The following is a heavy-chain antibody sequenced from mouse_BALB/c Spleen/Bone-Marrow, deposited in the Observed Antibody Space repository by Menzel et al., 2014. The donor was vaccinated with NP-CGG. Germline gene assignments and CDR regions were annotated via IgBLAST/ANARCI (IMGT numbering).Heavy chain of an antibody. J-gene: IGHJ3*01. CDR1: GFTFSDYY. D-gene: IGHD2-12*01. V-gene: IGHV5-4*02. Sequence: EVKLVESGGGLVKPGVSLKLSCAASGFTFSDYYMYWVRQTPEKRLERDAIISDGGSYTFYPVSVKGRITISRDNAKNSLYLQMSSLKSEDTAVYYCARDGDYSYGWFAYWGQGTLVTVSA. CDR3: ARDGDYSYGWFAY. CDR2: ISDGGSYT.